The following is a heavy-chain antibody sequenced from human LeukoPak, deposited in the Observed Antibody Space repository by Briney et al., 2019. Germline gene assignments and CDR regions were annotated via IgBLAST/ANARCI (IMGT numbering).Heavy chain of an antibody. CDR3: ARDRGTFYYDSGGYFFDY. V-gene: IGHV1-18*01. Sequence: ASVKVSCKASGYTFTSYGISWVRQAPGQGLEWMGWISAYNGNTNYAQKLQGRVTMTTDTSTSTAYMELRSLRSDDTAVYYCARDRGTFYYDSGGYFFDYWGQGTLVTVSS. CDR2: ISAYNGNT. J-gene: IGHJ4*02. CDR1: GYTFTSYG. D-gene: IGHD3-22*01.